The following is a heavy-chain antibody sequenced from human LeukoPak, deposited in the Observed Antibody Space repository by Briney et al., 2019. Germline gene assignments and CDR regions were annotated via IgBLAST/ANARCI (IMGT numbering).Heavy chain of an antibody. V-gene: IGHV4-31*03. J-gene: IGHJ4*02. D-gene: IGHD4-23*01. Sequence: SETLSLTCTVSGGSISSGGYYWSWIRQHPGKGLEWIGYIYYSGSTYYNPSLKSRVTISVDTSKNQFSLKLSSVTAADTAVYYCARYMTTVATRKGFDYWGQGTLVIVSS. CDR1: GGSISSGGYY. CDR2: IYYSGST. CDR3: ARYMTTVATRKGFDY.